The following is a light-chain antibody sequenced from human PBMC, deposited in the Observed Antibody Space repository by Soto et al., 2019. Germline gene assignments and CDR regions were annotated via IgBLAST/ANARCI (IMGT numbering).Light chain of an antibody. CDR3: QVWDISSDNVV. J-gene: IGLJ2*01. V-gene: IGLV3-21*04. CDR1: NIGSKS. CDR2: YDS. Sequence: SYELTQPPSVSVAPGKTARITCGGNNIGSKSVHWYQQKPGQAPVLVIYYDSDRPSGIPERFSGSNSGNTATLTISRVEAGDEADYYCQVWDISSDNVVFVGGTKLTVL.